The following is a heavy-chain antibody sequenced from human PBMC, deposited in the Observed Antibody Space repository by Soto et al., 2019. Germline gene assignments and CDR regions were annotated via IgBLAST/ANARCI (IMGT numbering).Heavy chain of an antibody. D-gene: IGHD3-16*01. V-gene: IGHV3-21*01. CDR1: GFTFSSYS. CDR2: ISSSSSYI. CDR3: ASDWGYYYYYGMDV. Sequence: ESGGGLVKPGGSLRLSCAASGFTFSSYSMNWVRQAPGKGLEWVSSISSSSSYIYYADSVKGRFTISRDNAKNSLYLQMNSLRAEDTAVYYCASDWGYYYYYGMDVWGQGTTVTVSS. J-gene: IGHJ6*02.